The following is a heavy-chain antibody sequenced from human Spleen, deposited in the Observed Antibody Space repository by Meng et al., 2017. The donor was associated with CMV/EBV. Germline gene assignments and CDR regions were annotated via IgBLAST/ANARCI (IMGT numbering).Heavy chain of an antibody. CDR3: ARAYDYGDNPTKIDY. CDR1: RHTFSNYW. V-gene: IGHV5-51*01. Sequence: GESLKISCRGSRHTFSNYWIGWVRQMPGKGLEWMGIIYAEDSDTRYSPAFQGQVTISADKSISTAYLQWSSLKVSDTAMYFCARAYDYGDNPTKIDYWGQGTLITVSS. CDR2: IYAEDSDT. D-gene: IGHD4-23*01. J-gene: IGHJ4*02.